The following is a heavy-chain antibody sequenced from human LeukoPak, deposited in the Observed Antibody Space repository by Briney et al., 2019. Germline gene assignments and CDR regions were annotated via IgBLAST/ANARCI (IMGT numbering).Heavy chain of an antibody. V-gene: IGHV5-51*01. CDR1: GHRFTTYW. J-gene: IGHJ4*02. CDR2: IYPSDSGA. Sequence: GESLKISCKGSGHRFTTYWIDWVRQMPGKGLEWMGSIYPSDSGARYSPSFQGQVTISDDKSINTAYLQWSSLKASDTAIYYCARRYTFFSPIDYWGQGTLVTVSS. CDR3: ARRYTFFSPIDY. D-gene: IGHD3-3*01.